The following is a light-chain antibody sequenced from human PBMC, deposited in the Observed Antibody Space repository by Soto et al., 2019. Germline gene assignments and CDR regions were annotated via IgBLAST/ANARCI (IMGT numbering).Light chain of an antibody. CDR3: SSYTTRSTVV. J-gene: IGLJ3*02. CDR2: EVS. V-gene: IGLV2-14*01. Sequence: QSALTQAASVSGSPGQSITISCTGTSSDVGSYNYVSWYQQHPGKVPKLMIYEVSNRPSGVSNRFTGSKSGNMASLTISGLQAEDEADYYCSSYTTRSTVVFGGGTKLTVL. CDR1: SSDVGSYNY.